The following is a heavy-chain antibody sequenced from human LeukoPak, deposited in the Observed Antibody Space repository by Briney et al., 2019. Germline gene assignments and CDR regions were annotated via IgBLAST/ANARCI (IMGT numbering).Heavy chain of an antibody. Sequence: AAVKVPYKASGGTFNSYAISGVRQAPGQGVAWMGRIIPILGIATYAQKFQGRVTITADKSTSTAYMELSSLRSEDTAVYYCAVLTPIPGYSSSSTLDYWGQGTLVTVSS. CDR1: GGTFNSYA. CDR3: AVLTPIPGYSSSSTLDY. J-gene: IGHJ4*02. CDR2: IIPILGIA. D-gene: IGHD6-13*01. V-gene: IGHV1-69*04.